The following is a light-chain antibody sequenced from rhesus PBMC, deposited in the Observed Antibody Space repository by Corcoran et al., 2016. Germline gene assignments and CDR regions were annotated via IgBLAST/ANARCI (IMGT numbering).Light chain of an antibody. CDR3: QQYSNWPLT. Sequence: EIVMTQSPATLSLSPGERATLSCRASQSVSSSLAWYTQKPGQAPRLLIYGASSRDTGIPDRFSGSGAGTDFTLTSSSLEPEDVAVYYCQQYSNWPLTFGGGTKVEIK. V-gene: IGKV3-42*01. CDR2: GAS. J-gene: IGKJ4*01. CDR1: QSVSSS.